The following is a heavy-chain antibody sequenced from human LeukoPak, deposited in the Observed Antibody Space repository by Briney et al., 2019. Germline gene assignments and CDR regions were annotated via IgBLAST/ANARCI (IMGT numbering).Heavy chain of an antibody. CDR1: GFTFSRYN. CDR2: ISGRSSYI. D-gene: IGHD6-19*01. CDR3: ARDAQWLVPEGYYYYMDV. V-gene: IGHV3-21*01. J-gene: IGHJ6*03. Sequence: GGSLRLSCEGSGFTFSRYNMNWFRQAPGKGLERVSSISGRSSYIFYADSVKGRFTISRDNAKNSLYLQMNSLRAKDTAVYYCARDAQWLVPEGYYYYMDVWGKGTTVTVSS.